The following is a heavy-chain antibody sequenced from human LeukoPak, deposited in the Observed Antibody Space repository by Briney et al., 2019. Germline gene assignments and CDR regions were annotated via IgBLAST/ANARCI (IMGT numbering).Heavy chain of an antibody. CDR2: IYYSGST. CDR3: ARDVRDAFDI. J-gene: IGHJ3*02. Sequence: PSETLSPTCTVSGGSISSYYWSWIRQPPGKGLEWIGYIYYSGSTNYNPSLKSRVTISVDTSKNQFSLKLSSVTAADTAVYYCARDVRDAFDIWGQGTMVTVSS. V-gene: IGHV4-59*01. CDR1: GGSISSYY.